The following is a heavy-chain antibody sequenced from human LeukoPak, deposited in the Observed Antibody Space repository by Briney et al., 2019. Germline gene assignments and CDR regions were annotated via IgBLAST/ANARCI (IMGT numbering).Heavy chain of an antibody. V-gene: IGHV4-34*01. CDR2: INHGGYT. CDR1: GVPFSNYY. D-gene: IGHD6-19*01. J-gene: IGHJ4*02. Sequence: SETLSLTCAVSGVPFSNYYWSWVRQPPRQGLEWIGEINHGGYTNYNPSLKSRVTMSIDTSENQFSLRLTSVTAADAGVYYCTRAVAGHPDWGQGTLVTVSS. CDR3: TRAVAGHPD.